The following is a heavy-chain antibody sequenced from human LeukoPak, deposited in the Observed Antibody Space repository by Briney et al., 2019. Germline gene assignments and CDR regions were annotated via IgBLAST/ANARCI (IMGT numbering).Heavy chain of an antibody. D-gene: IGHD3-9*01. CDR3: ARVAPYYDILTGWSNYYMDV. CDR1: GFTFDDYA. Sequence: PGRSLRLSCAASGFTFDDYAMHWVRQAPGKGLEWVSGISWNSGSIGYADSVKGRFTISRDNAKNSLYLQMNSLRAEDTAVYYCARVAPYYDILTGWSNYYMDVWGKGTTVTISS. CDR2: ISWNSGSI. V-gene: IGHV3-9*01. J-gene: IGHJ6*03.